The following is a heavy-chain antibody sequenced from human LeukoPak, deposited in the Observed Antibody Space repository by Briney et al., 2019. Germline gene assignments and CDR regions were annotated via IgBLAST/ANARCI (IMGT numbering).Heavy chain of an antibody. Sequence: SETLSLTCTVSGGSISSSSYYWGWIRQPPGKGLEWIGSIYYSGSTYYNPSLKIRVTISVDTSKNQFSLKLSSVTAADTAVYYCARLSVMGNYFDYWGQGTLVTVSS. J-gene: IGHJ4*02. CDR3: ARLSVMGNYFDY. D-gene: IGHD7-27*01. CDR1: GGSISSSSYY. CDR2: IYYSGST. V-gene: IGHV4-39*01.